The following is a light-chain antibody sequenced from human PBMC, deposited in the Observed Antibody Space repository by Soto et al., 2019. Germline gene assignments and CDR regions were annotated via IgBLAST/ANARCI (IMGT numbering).Light chain of an antibody. V-gene: IGKV1-5*03. Sequence: DIRLSKSPPTLSVSVGAKVTSTCRASQTISSWLAWDQLKPGKAPKLLIYKASTLESGVPSRFSGSGSGTEFTLTIRSLQPDDFATYCCQDYVCYPEWFGEAAKV. CDR1: QTISSW. J-gene: IGKJ1*01. CDR3: QDYVCYPEW. CDR2: KAS.